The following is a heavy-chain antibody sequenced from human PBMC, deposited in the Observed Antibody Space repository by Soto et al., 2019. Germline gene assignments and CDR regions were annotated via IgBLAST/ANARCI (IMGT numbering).Heavy chain of an antibody. CDR3: ARKSDSSPVPEADGV. V-gene: IGHV3-53*02. Sequence: EVQLVETGGGLIQPGGSLRLSCAASGFSVGSNYMTWVRQSPGKGLEWVSLIYSNGDTDYADSVKGRFSISRDNFKNTLYLQMNNLRAKDTAVYHCARKSDSSPVPEADGVWGRGTLVTVSS. J-gene: IGHJ4*02. CDR2: IYSNGDT. CDR1: GFSVGSNY. D-gene: IGHD2-8*01.